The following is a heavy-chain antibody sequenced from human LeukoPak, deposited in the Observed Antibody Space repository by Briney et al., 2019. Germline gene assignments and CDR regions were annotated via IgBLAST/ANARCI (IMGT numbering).Heavy chain of an antibody. Sequence: PGRSLRLSCAASGFTFSSYAMRWVRQAPGKGLEWVACIRYVGSKKYYADSVKGRFTISRDNSKNTPYLQMNSRRPEDTAVHYCARWGSFFDSLTGYYDFYIWGHRAIVTASS. CDR2: IRYVGSKK. V-gene: IGHV3-30*02. J-gene: IGHJ3*02. CDR1: GFTFSSYA. CDR3: ARWGSFFDSLTGYYDFYI. D-gene: IGHD3-9*01.